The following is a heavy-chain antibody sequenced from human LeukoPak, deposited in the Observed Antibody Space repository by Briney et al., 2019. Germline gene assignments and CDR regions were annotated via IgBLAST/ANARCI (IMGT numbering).Heavy chain of an antibody. CDR2: INPNSGGT. CDR1: GYTFTGYY. J-gene: IGHJ6*02. V-gene: IGHV1-2*02. Sequence: GASVKVSCRASGYTFTGYYMHWVRQAPGQGLEWMGWINPNSGGTNYAQKFQGRVTMTRDTSISTAYMELSRLRSDDTAVYYCARDLYYYYGMDVWGQGTTVTVSS. CDR3: ARDLYYYYGMDV.